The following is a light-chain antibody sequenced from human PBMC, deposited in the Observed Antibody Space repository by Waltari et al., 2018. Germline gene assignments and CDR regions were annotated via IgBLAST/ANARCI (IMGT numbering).Light chain of an antibody. CDR1: SSKTRAGYA. V-gene: IGLV1-40*01. CDR2: GTS. Sequence: QSVLTQPPSASGAPGPRVPTSCTGSSSKTRAGYAAHWYQQLPGTAPKPLIYGTSNRPSGVPDRFSGSKSGTSASLAITGLQAEDEADYYCQSYDSSLSGWVFGGGTKLTVL. CDR3: QSYDSSLSGWV. J-gene: IGLJ3*02.